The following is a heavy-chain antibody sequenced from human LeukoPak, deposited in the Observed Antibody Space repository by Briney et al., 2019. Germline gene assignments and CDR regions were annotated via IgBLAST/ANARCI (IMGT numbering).Heavy chain of an antibody. CDR3: ARVGLVGSSIVGASYFDY. Sequence: PGGSLRLSCAASGFTFSSYAMHWVRQAPGKGLEWVAVRSYDGSNKYYADSVKGRFTISRDNSKNTLYLQMNSLGAEDTAVYYCARVGLVGSSIVGASYFDYWGQGTLVTVSS. CDR2: RSYDGSNK. V-gene: IGHV3-30-3*01. D-gene: IGHD1-26*01. J-gene: IGHJ4*02. CDR1: GFTFSSYA.